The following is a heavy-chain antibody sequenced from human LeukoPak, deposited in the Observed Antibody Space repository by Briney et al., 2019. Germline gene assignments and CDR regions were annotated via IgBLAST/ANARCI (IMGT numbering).Heavy chain of an antibody. Sequence: PSETLSLTCAVYGGSFSGYYWSWIRQPPGKGLEWIGEINHSGSTNYNPSLKSRVTISVDTSKNQFSLKLSSVTAADTAVYYCARVGAYCSSTSCHDYWGQGTLVTVSS. CDR2: INHSGST. CDR1: GGSFSGYY. J-gene: IGHJ4*02. D-gene: IGHD2-2*01. V-gene: IGHV4-34*01. CDR3: ARVGAYCSSTSCHDY.